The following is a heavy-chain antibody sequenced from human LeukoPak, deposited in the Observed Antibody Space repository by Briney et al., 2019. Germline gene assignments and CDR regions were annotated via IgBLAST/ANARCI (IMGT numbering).Heavy chain of an antibody. J-gene: IGHJ4*02. V-gene: IGHV3-11*01. D-gene: IGHD3-22*01. CDR3: AREYYYDSSGPDY. CDR1: GFTFSDYY. Sequence: GGSLRLSCAASGFTFSDYYMSWIRQAPGKGLEWVSYISSSGSTIYYADSVKGRFTISRDNAKNSLYLQMNSLRADDTAVYYCAREYYYDSSGPDYWGQGTLVTVSS. CDR2: ISSSGSTI.